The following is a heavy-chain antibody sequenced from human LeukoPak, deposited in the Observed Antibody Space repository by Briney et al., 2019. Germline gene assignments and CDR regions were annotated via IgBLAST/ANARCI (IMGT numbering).Heavy chain of an antibody. V-gene: IGHV4-4*07. CDR2: IYPPWCT. CDR3: ARDPGSHSSSPDY. D-gene: IGHD6-6*01. J-gene: IGHJ4*02. Sequence: RIYPPWCTNYNPSLNSRVTISVDPSKNQFSLKLSSVTAADTAVYYCARDPGSHSSSPDYWGQGTLVTVSS.